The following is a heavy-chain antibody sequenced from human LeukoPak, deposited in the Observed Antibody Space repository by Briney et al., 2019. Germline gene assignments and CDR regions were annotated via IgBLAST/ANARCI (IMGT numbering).Heavy chain of an antibody. CDR2: IYYSGIT. V-gene: IGHV4-59*08. CDR1: GGSISSYY. Sequence: SETLSLTCTVSGGSISSYYWSWIRQPPGKGLEWIGYIYYSGITNYNPSLKSRVTISVDTSKNHFSLKLSSVTAADTAVYYCAGRSEDHYADLNWFDPWGQGTPVTVSS. J-gene: IGHJ5*02. CDR3: AGRSEDHYADLNWFDP. D-gene: IGHD4-17*01.